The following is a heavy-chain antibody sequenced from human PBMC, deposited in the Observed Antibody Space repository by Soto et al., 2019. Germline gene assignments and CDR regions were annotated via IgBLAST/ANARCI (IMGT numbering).Heavy chain of an antibody. J-gene: IGHJ4*02. D-gene: IGHD3-22*01. CDR1: GFTFSSYA. CDR2: ISYDGSNK. CDR3: ARDPVGVRHIDYYDSSGYLDY. V-gene: IGHV3-30-3*01. Sequence: GGSLRLSCAASGFTFSSYAMHWVRQAPGKGLEWVAVISYDGSNKYYADSVKGRFTISRDNSKNTLYLQMNSLRAEDTAVYYCARDPVGVRHIDYYDSSGYLDYWGQGTLVTVSS.